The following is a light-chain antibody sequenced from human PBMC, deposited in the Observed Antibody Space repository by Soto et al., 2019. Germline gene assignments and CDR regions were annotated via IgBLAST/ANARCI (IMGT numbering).Light chain of an antibody. CDR2: DAS. J-gene: IGKJ1*01. V-gene: IGKV3-20*01. CDR1: QSVTNNY. Sequence: DIGLTQSPGTLSLSPGERATLSCRASQSVTNNYLAWYQQKPGQAPRLLIADASRRATGIPDRFSGSGSGTDFTLTISRLEPEDFAVYYCQQCARSPLTFGQGTKVEMK. CDR3: QQCARSPLT.